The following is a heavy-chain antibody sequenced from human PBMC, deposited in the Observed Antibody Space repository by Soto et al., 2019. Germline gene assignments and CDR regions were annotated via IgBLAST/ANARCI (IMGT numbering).Heavy chain of an antibody. CDR2: INAGNGNT. V-gene: IGHV1-3*01. CDR1: GYTFTSYA. Sequence: ASVKVSCKASGYTFTSYAMHWVRQAPGQRLEWMGWINAGNGNTKYSQKFQVRVTITKDTSATTVYMEVSSLRSEDTAVYYCSRVDPGETSPFDHWGQGTLVTVSS. CDR3: SRVDPGETSPFDH. J-gene: IGHJ4*02. D-gene: IGHD3-10*01.